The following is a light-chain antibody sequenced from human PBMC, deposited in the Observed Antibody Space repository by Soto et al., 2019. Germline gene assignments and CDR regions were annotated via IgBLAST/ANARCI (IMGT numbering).Light chain of an antibody. CDR1: KNDIGVYDF. J-gene: IGLJ1*01. V-gene: IGLV2-8*01. CDR3: KSYAGSNTYV. CDR2: EVV. Sequence: GQSVTISCTGTKNDIGVYDFVSWYRHHPGKAPRLIIYEVVQRPSGVPDRFSGSKSGNTASLTVSGLRAADEADYFCKSYAGSNTYVFGSGTKVTVL.